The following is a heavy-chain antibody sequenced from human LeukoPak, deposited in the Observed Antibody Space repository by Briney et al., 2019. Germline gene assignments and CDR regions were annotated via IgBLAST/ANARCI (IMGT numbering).Heavy chain of an antibody. J-gene: IGHJ3*02. CDR1: GYTFTHHY. Sequence: GGSVKVSCKGSGYTFTHHYLHLVRQGPGQGLEGMGIINPSGGSTSYAQKFQGRVTMTRDTSTSTVYMELSSLRSEDTAVYYCARERYAPGAFDIWGQGTMVTVSS. CDR3: ARERYAPGAFDI. D-gene: IGHD5-12*01. V-gene: IGHV1-46*01. CDR2: INPSGGST.